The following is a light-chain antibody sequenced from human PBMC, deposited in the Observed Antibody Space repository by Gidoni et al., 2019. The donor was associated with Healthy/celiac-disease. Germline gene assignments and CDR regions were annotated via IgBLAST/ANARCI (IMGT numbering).Light chain of an antibody. V-gene: IGKV3D-15*01. CDR2: GAS. Sequence: EMTQSPATLSVSPGERATLSCRASQSVSSNLAWYQQKPGQAPKLLIYGASTRATGIQARFRGREAGTEFPLNISCLQSEDCADYYSGQYNMRATFGQGTKVEIK. CDR1: QSVSSN. J-gene: IGKJ1*01. CDR3: GQYNMRAT.